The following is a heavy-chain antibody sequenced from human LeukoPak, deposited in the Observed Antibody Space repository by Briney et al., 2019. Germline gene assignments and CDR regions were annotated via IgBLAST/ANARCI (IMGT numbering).Heavy chain of an antibody. D-gene: IGHD4-23*01. CDR1: GGSISSYY. J-gene: IGHJ4*02. Sequence: SETLSXXXTVSGGSISSYYWSXIRQPPGKGRXGXGYIYYSGSTNYNPSLKSRVTISVDTSKNQFSLKLSSVTAADTAVYYCASNPDYGGNYGGSFDYWGQGTLVTVSS. CDR3: ASNPDYGGNYGGSFDY. CDR2: IYYSGST. V-gene: IGHV4-59*01.